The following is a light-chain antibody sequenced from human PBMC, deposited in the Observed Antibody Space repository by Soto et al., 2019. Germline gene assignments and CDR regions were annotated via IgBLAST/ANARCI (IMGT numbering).Light chain of an antibody. J-gene: IGLJ1*01. CDR1: SSDVSAYNY. CDR3: SSYTTSNTHV. CDR2: DVS. V-gene: IGLV2-14*03. Sequence: QSVLTQPASVSGSPGQSITISCTGTSSDVSAYNYVSWHQHHPGKAPKLLIYDVSSRPSGVSNRFSASKSGNTASLTISGLQAEDKADYYCSSYTTSNTHVFGTGTKLTVL.